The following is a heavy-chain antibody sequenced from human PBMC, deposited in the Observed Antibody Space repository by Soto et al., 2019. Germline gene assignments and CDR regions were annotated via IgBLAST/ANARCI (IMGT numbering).Heavy chain of an antibody. CDR3: ARGPTDYYDNSGNYFLDY. D-gene: IGHD3-22*01. J-gene: IGHJ4*02. Sequence: QVQLVQSGAEVKKPGASVKVSCKASGYTFTTYGMSWVRQAPGQGLDWMGWISTYNGNTKYAERRQGRVTMTTGTTTSTAYMELRSLRSDDTAVYYCARGPTDYYDNSGNYFLDYWGQGTLVTVSS. V-gene: IGHV1-18*01. CDR1: GYTFTTYG. CDR2: ISTYNGNT.